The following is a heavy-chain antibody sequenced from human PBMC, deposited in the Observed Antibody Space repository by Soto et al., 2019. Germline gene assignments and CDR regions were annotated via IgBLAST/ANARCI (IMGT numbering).Heavy chain of an antibody. V-gene: IGHV1-8*01. Sequence: QVQLVQSGAEVKKPGASVKVSCKASGYTCTSYDIDWVRQAPGQGLEWMGWVNPSSGNTGFAPRFQGRFMMTRNTSTNTAYMELSSLSSEDTAVYYCARGVHLSSGFDFWGQGTPVTVSS. CDR3: ARGVHLSSGFDF. CDR2: VNPSSGNT. D-gene: IGHD6-19*01. CDR1: GYTCTSYD. J-gene: IGHJ4*02.